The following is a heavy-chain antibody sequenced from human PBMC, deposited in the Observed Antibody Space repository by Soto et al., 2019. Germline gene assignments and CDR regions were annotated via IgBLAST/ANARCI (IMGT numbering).Heavy chain of an antibody. CDR3: ARGMHPDVVTARDS. Sequence: GASVKVSCKASGYNFNKYYVDWVRQAPGQGLEWMGILKPGDGSTTYAQRFQGRVIMTRDTSTSTAYMELRSLRAEDTAVYYCARGMHPDVVTARDSWGQGTLVTVYS. D-gene: IGHD2-21*02. CDR2: LKPGDGST. CDR1: GYNFNKYY. J-gene: IGHJ4*02. V-gene: IGHV1-46*02.